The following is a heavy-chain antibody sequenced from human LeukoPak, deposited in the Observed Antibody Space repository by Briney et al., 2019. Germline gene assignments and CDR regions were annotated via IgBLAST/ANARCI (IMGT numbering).Heavy chain of an antibody. D-gene: IGHD3-10*01. CDR2: IFYSGST. Sequence: SETLSLTCSVSGDSIGSYYWTWIRQSPGKGLEWIGYIFYSGSTDYSSSLKSRVTISVDTSNNQFSLRLRSVTAADTANYYCARGRTRDGSFPWLDSWGQGNLVVVSS. V-gene: IGHV4-59*01. CDR3: ARGRTRDGSFPWLDS. CDR1: GDSIGSYY. J-gene: IGHJ5*01.